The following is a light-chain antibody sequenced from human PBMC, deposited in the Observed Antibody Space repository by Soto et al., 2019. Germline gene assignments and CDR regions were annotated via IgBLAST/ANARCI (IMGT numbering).Light chain of an antibody. CDR1: SNDVGAFNF. J-gene: IGLJ3*02. V-gene: IGLV2-14*01. Sequence: QSALTQPASVSGSPGQSITISCTGTSNDVGAFNFVSWYQQHPGKAPKVIIYEVSNRPSGVSNRFSGSKSGNTASLTISGLQXXXEADYYCNSYTTTSARVFGGGTKVTVL. CDR3: NSYTTTSARV. CDR2: EVS.